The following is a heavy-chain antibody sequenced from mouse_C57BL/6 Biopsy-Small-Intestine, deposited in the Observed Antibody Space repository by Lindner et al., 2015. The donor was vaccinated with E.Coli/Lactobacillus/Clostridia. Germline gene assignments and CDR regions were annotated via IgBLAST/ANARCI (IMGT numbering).Heavy chain of an antibody. Sequence: VQLQESGPELVKSGASVKISCKASGYSFTGNYLNWVKQSPEKSLEWIGEINPSTGGAAYNEKFRAKATLTIDRFSSTAYMQLKSLTSEDSAVYYCARREVYYFDYWGQGTTLTVSS. J-gene: IGHJ2*01. CDR1: GYSFTGNY. CDR3: ARREVYYFDY. V-gene: IGHV1-42*01. CDR2: INPSTGGA.